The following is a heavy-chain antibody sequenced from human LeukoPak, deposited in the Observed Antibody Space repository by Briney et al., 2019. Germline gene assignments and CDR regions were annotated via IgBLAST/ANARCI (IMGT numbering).Heavy chain of an antibody. J-gene: IGHJ5*02. CDR1: GFTFSSYG. CDR3: ARDGGDWFDP. D-gene: IGHD2-15*01. Sequence: GGSLRLSCAASGFTFSSYGMHWVRHAPGKGLEWVSAIGTAGDTYYPGSVTGRFPISRENAKNSLYLQMNSLRAEDTAVYYCARDGGDWFDPWGQGTLVTVSS. CDR2: IGTAGDT. V-gene: IGHV3-13*01.